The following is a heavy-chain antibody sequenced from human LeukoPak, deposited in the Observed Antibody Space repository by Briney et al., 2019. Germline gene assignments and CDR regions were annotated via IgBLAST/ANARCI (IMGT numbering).Heavy chain of an antibody. J-gene: IGHJ1*01. V-gene: IGHV3-30-3*01. CDR1: GFTFTRYA. D-gene: IGHD4-23*01. Sequence: GGSLRLSCAASGFTFTRYAMNWVRQAPGKGLEWVAVISYDGSNKYYADSVKGRFTISRDNSKNTLYLQMNSLRAEDTAVYYCARDGSTVVTPYDEYFQHWGQGTLVTVSS. CDR2: ISYDGSNK. CDR3: ARDGSTVVTPYDEYFQH.